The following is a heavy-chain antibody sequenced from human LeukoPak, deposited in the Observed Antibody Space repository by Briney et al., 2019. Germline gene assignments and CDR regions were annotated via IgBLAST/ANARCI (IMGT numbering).Heavy chain of an antibody. D-gene: IGHD2-2*02. CDR2: ISGSGGST. CDR3: AKVLLGYCSSTSCYTTYYFDY. CDR1: GFTFSSYA. V-gene: IGHV3-23*01. Sequence: GGSLRLSCAASGFTFSSYAMSWVRQAPGKGLEWVSAISGSGGSTYYADSVKGRFTISRDNSKNTPYLQMNSLRAEDTAVYYCAKVLLGYCSSTSCYTTYYFDYWGQGTLVTVSS. J-gene: IGHJ4*02.